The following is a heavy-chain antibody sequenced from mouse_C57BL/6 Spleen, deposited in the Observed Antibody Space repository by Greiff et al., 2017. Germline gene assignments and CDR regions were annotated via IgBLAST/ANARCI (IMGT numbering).Heavy chain of an antibody. CDR3: ARRTDYGYDY. D-gene: IGHD2-2*01. J-gene: IGHJ2*01. V-gene: IGHV5-6*01. CDR1: GFTFSSYC. Sequence: DVHLVEPGGDLVKPGGSLKLSCAASGFTFSSYCMSWVRQTPDQRLEWVATISSGGSYTYYPDSVKGRVTISGDNAKNTVYLQMSSLKSEDTAMYYCARRTDYGYDYWGQGTTLTVSS. CDR2: ISSGGSYT.